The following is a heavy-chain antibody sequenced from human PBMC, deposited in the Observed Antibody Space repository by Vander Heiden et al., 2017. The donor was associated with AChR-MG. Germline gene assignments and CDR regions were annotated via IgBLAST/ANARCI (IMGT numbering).Heavy chain of an antibody. CDR2: ISGSGGST. Sequence: EVQPLESGGGLLQPGGSLRLSCAASGLTFSSYAMSWVRQAPGKGLEWVSAISGSGGSTYYADSVKGRFTISRDNSKNTLYLQMNSLRAEDTAVYYCATFQSAARHDYWGQGTLVTVSS. D-gene: IGHD6-6*01. V-gene: IGHV3-23*01. J-gene: IGHJ4*02. CDR3: ATFQSAARHDY. CDR1: GLTFSSYA.